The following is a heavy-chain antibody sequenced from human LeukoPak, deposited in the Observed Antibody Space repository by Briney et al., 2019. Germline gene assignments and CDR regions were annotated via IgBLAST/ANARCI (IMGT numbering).Heavy chain of an antibody. CDR2: ISYDAIKK. CDR1: GFTFSSYG. Sequence: GGSLRLSCAASGFTFSSYGIHWVRQAPGKGLEWVAVISYDAIKKFYADSVKGRFTISRDNSKNTLYLQMNSLRAEDTAVYYCAKDLHEIAADYWGQGTLVTVAS. V-gene: IGHV3-30*18. J-gene: IGHJ4*02. D-gene: IGHD2-21*01. CDR3: AKDLHEIAADY.